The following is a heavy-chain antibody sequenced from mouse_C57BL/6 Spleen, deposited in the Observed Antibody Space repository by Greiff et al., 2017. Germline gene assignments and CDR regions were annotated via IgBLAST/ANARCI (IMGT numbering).Heavy chain of an antibody. D-gene: IGHD2-4*01. V-gene: IGHV3-6*01. CDR3: ARGHYDYDGGAMDY. Sequence: EVQLVESGPGLVKPSQSLSLTCSVTGYSITSGYYWNWIRQFPGNKLEWMGYISYDGSNNYNPSLKNRISITRDTSKNQFFLKLNSVTTEDTATYYCARGHYDYDGGAMDYWGQGTSVTVSS. J-gene: IGHJ4*01. CDR1: GYSITSGYY. CDR2: ISYDGSN.